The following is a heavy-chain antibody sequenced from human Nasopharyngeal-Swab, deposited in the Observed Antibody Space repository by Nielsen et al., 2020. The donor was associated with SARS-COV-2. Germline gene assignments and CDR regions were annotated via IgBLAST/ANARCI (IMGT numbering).Heavy chain of an antibody. CDR1: GFTVSSNY. D-gene: IGHD3-22*01. CDR3: ARDSYYYDSSGYYRYYYYYGMDV. V-gene: IGHV3-66*01. J-gene: IGHJ6*02. Sequence: GGSLRLSCAASGFTVSSNYMSWVRQAPGKGLEWVSVIYSGGSTYYADSVKGRFTISGDNSKNTLYLQMNSLRAEDTAVYYCARDSYYYDSSGYYRYYYYYGMDVWGQGTTVTVSS. CDR2: IYSGGST.